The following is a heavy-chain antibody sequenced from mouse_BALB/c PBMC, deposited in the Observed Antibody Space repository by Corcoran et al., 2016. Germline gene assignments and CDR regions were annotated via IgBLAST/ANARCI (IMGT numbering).Heavy chain of an antibody. D-gene: IGHD3-2*01. V-gene: IGHV9-2-1*01. CDR1: GYTFTDYS. CDR2: INTETGEP. Sequence: QIQLVQSGPELKKPGETVKISCKAPGYTFTDYSMHWVKPAPGKGLKWMGWINTETGEPTYADDFKGRFAFSLETSASTAYLQINNLKNEDTATYFCARETARAFAYWGQGTLVTVSA. J-gene: IGHJ3*01. CDR3: ARETARAFAY.